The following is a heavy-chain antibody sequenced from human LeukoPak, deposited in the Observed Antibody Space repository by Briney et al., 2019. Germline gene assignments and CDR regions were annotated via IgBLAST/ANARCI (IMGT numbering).Heavy chain of an antibody. CDR3: ARDYYDSSGCTIDY. D-gene: IGHD3-22*01. CDR2: ISGSGGST. CDR1: GFTFSTYV. Sequence: GGSPRLSCAASGFTFSTYVMSWVRQAPGKGLEWVSGISGSGGSTYYADSVKGRFSISRDNSKNTLYLQMNSLRAEDTAVYYCARDYYDSSGCTIDYWGQGTLVTVSS. J-gene: IGHJ4*02. V-gene: IGHV3-23*01.